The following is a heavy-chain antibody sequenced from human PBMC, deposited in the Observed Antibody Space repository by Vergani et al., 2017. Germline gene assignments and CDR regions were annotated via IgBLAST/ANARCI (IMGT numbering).Heavy chain of an antibody. D-gene: IGHD5-18*01. CDR3: AKDVDTARYFDY. V-gene: IGHV3-30*02. CDR2: IRYDGSNK. Sequence: VQLVESGGGLVQPGGSLRLSCAASGFTFSSYGMHWVRQAPGKGLEWVAFIRYDGSNKYYADSVKGRFTISRDNSKNTLYLQMNSLRAEDTAVYYCAKDVDTARYFDYWGQGTLVTVSS. CDR1: GFTFSSYG. J-gene: IGHJ4*02.